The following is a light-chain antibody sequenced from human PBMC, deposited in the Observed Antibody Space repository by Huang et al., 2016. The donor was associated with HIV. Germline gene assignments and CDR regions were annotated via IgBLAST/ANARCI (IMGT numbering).Light chain of an antibody. J-gene: IGKJ4*01. CDR2: GAS. CDR1: QSVSSSY. Sequence: EIVLTQSPGTLSLSPGERATLSCRASQSVSSSYLAWYQQKPGQAPRLLIYGASSRATGIPDMVSGSGSGTDFTLTISRLEPEDFAVYYCQQYGSSLPFGGGTKVEIK. V-gene: IGKV3-20*01. CDR3: QQYGSSLP.